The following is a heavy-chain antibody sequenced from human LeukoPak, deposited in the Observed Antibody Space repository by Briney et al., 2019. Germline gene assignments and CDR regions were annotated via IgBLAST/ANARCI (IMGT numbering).Heavy chain of an antibody. CDR1: GFSISSGYY. CDR3: ARDMSGFDY. Sequence: PSETLSLTCTVTGFSISSGYYWSWIRQPPGKGLEWIGSIYLGRTTDYNPSLKSQVTISIDTSKNQFSLMLNSVTAADTGVYYCARDMSGFDYWGQGTLVTVSS. J-gene: IGHJ4*02. V-gene: IGHV4-38-2*02. CDR2: IYLGRTT.